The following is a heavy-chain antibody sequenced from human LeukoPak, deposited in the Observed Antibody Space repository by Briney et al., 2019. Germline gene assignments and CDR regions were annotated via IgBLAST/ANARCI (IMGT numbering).Heavy chain of an antibody. CDR3: ASSEWELRGMAIDY. J-gene: IGHJ4*02. CDR2: IYTSGTT. V-gene: IGHV4-61*02. CDR1: GASISSGSYY. Sequence: SETLSLTCTVSGASISSGSYYLSWIRQPAGKGLEWIGRIYTSGTTNYNPSLKSRVTISVDTSKNQVSLKLSSVTAADTAVYYCASSEWELRGMAIDYWGQGTLVTVSS. D-gene: IGHD1-26*01.